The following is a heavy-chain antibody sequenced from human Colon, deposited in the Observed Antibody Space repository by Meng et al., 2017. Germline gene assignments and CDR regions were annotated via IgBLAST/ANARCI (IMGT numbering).Heavy chain of an antibody. Sequence: QPQLQESGSGLVKPSEALSLTCSVSGGSTSTSGYYWGWIRQPPGKGLEWIGSIGHSGITYYTPSLKSRVTVSIDTSKSQFSLKLTSVTAADTAVYYCVRSSGWVRTGFDPWGQGTLVTVSS. V-gene: IGHV4-39*01. CDR2: IGHSGIT. J-gene: IGHJ5*02. D-gene: IGHD6-19*01. CDR3: VRSSGWVRTGFDP. CDR1: GGSTSTSGYY.